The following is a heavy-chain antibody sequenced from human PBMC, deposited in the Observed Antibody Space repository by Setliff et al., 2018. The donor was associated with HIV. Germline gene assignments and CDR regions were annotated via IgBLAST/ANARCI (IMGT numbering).Heavy chain of an antibody. J-gene: IGHJ5*01. Sequence: PSETLSLTCTVSGGSMSTYYWSWIRQPPGKGLEWIGYIYTSGSTNYNPSLRSRVTISADTPKNQLSLKLTSVTAADTAVYYCAMLDTSDYFRNNWFDSWGQGTLVTVSS. D-gene: IGHD5-18*01. CDR1: GGSMSTYY. V-gene: IGHV4-4*08. CDR2: IYTSGST. CDR3: AMLDTSDYFRNNWFDS.